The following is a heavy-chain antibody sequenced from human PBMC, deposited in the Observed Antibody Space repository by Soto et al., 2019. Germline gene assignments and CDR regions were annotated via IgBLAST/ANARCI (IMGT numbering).Heavy chain of an antibody. Sequence: GSLRLSCAAAGFTFSSYWMSWVRQAPGKGLEWVANIKEDGSEKYYVDSVKGRFTISRDNAKNSLYLQMNSLRAEDTAVYYCARDRGSDGMDVWGRGTTVTVSS. CDR2: IKEDGSEK. V-gene: IGHV3-7*01. J-gene: IGHJ6*02. CDR1: GFTFSSYW. CDR3: ARDRGSDGMDV. D-gene: IGHD2-15*01.